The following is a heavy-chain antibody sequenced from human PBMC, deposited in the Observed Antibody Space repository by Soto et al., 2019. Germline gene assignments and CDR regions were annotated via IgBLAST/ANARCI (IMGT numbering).Heavy chain of an antibody. J-gene: IGHJ5*02. V-gene: IGHV3-48*01. CDR3: ATGYCSGGSCYGAVGP. CDR2: INGSSSVI. D-gene: IGHD2-15*01. CDR1: GFIFNSHS. Sequence: EVQVVESGGGLVQPGGSLRLSCAASGFIFNSHSMNWVRQAPGKGLEWVSYINGSSSVIYYADSVKGRFTTSSDNAKNSLYLQMNSLRVQDSAIYYCATGYCSGGSCYGAVGPWGQGTLVSVSS.